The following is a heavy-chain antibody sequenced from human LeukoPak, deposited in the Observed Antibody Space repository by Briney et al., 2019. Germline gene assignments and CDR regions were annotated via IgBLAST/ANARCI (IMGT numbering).Heavy chain of an antibody. Sequence: SETLSLTCTVSGYSISSGYYWGWIRPPPGKGLEWIANIYHSGLIYYNPSLKSRITISMDTSKNQFSLKLTSVTAADTAVYYCARGGYYGSGNDFRFDPWGQGTLVTVSS. CDR3: ARGGYYGSGNDFRFDP. CDR1: GYSISSGYY. D-gene: IGHD3-10*01. J-gene: IGHJ5*02. V-gene: IGHV4-38-2*02. CDR2: IYHSGLI.